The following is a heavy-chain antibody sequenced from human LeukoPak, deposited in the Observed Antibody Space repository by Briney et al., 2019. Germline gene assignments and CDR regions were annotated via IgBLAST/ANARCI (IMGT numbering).Heavy chain of an antibody. D-gene: IGHD1-26*01. CDR2: ISSSGSTI. Sequence: PGGSLRLSCAASGFTFSDYYMSWIRQAPGKGLEWVPYISSSGSTIYYADSVKGRFTISRDNAKNSLYLQMNSLRAEDMAVYYCARDSVGGATPDFDYWGQGTLVTVSS. V-gene: IGHV3-11*01. J-gene: IGHJ4*02. CDR1: GFTFSDYY. CDR3: ARDSVGGATPDFDY.